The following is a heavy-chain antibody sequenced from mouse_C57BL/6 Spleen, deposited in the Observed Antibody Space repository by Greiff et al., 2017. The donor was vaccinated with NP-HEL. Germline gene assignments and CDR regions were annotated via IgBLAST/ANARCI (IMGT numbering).Heavy chain of an antibody. CDR3: ARSGDYDPFEY. D-gene: IGHD2-4*01. V-gene: IGHV1-82*01. CDR1: GYAFSSSW. Sequence: QVQLQQSGPELVKPGASVKISCKASGYAFSSSWMNWVKQRPGKGLEWIGRIYPGDGDTNYNGKFKGKATLTADKSSSTAYMQLSSLTSEDSAVYFCARSGDYDPFEYWGQGTTLTVSS. J-gene: IGHJ2*01. CDR2: IYPGDGDT.